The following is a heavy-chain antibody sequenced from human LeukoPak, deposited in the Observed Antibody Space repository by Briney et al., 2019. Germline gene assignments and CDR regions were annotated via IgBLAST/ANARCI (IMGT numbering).Heavy chain of an antibody. CDR1: GGSFSGYY. Sequence: SETLSLTCTVYGGSFSGYYWSWIRQPPGKGLEWIGEINHSGSTNDNPSIKSRSTISVDTSKNQFSLKLSSVHAPDTAVYYCARGRSDVVLPAATANQGYYFDYWGKGTLDTVSS. V-gene: IGHV4-34*04. CDR2: INHSGST. D-gene: IGHD2-2*01. J-gene: IGHJ4*02. CDR3: ARGRSDVVLPAATANQGYYFDY.